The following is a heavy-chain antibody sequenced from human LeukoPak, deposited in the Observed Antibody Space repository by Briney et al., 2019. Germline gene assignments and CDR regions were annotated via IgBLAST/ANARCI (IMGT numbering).Heavy chain of an antibody. D-gene: IGHD4-23*01. CDR3: ARGLGGNHGY. CDR2: ISSSSSYI. Sequence: GRSLRLSCAASGFTFSSYSMNWVRQAPGKGLEWVSSISSSSSYIYYADSVKGRFTISRDNAKNSLYLQMNSLRAEDTAVYYCARGLGGNHGYWGQGTLVTVSS. J-gene: IGHJ4*02. CDR1: GFTFSSYS. V-gene: IGHV3-21*01.